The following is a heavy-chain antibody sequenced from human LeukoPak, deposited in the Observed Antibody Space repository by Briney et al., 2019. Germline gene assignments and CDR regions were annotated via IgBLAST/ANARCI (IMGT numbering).Heavy chain of an antibody. CDR3: ARGASGPGVATIVY. CDR1: GFTFSSYS. D-gene: IGHD5-12*01. CDR2: ISSSSSYI. V-gene: IGHV3-21*01. J-gene: IGHJ4*02. Sequence: GGSLRLSCAASGFTFSSYSMNWVRQAPGKGLEWVSSISSSSSYIYYADSVRGRFTISRDNAKNSLYLQMNSLRAEDTAVYYCARGASGPGVATIVYWGQGTLVTVSS.